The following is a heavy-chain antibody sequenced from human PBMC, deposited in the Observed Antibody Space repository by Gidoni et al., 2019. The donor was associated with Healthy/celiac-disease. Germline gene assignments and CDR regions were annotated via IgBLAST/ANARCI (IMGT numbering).Heavy chain of an antibody. J-gene: IGHJ5*02. V-gene: IGHV3-21*01. CDR3: ARESAPYYDFWSGQGNWFDP. CDR2: ISSRSTYI. CDR1: GFPFSSYR. Sequence: EVQLVESGGGLVKPGGSLRLSCAASGFPFSSYRMNWVRQAPGKGLGWVSSISSRSTYIYYAESVKGRFTISRDNAKNSLYLQRNSLRAEDTAVYYCARESAPYYDFWSGQGNWFDPWGQGTLVTVSS. D-gene: IGHD3-3*01.